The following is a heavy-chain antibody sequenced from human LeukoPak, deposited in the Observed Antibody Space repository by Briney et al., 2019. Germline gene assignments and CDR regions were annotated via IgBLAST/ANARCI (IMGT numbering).Heavy chain of an antibody. D-gene: IGHD6-19*01. CDR1: GFTFSSYG. CDR3: AGGSGWSSNY. CDR2: ISGSGGST. Sequence: GWSLRLSCASSGFTFSSYGMSWVRQAPGKGREWVSAISGSGGSTYYADSVKGRFTISRDNSKNTLYLQMNSLRAEDTAVYYCAGGSGWSSNYWGQGTLVTVSS. V-gene: IGHV3-23*01. J-gene: IGHJ4*02.